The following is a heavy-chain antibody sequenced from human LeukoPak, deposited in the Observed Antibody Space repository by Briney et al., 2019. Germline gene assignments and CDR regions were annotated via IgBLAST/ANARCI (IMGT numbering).Heavy chain of an antibody. CDR2: ITGSGGNT. J-gene: IGHJ4*02. Sequence: GGSLRLSCAASGFTFSSYAMSWVRQAPGKGLEWVSLITGSGGNTYSADSVKGRFTISRDNSKNTLYLQMSSLRAEDTAIYYCAQGTPTGYGTSWFDYWGQGNLVTVSS. V-gene: IGHV3-23*01. D-gene: IGHD6-13*01. CDR3: AQGTPTGYGTSWFDY. CDR1: GFTFSSYA.